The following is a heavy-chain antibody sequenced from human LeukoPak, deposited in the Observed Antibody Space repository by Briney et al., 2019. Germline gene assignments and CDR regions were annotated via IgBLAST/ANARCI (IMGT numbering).Heavy chain of an antibody. J-gene: IGHJ4*02. D-gene: IGHD3-10*01. CDR1: GFTFSSYA. CDR2: ISGSGGST. Sequence: GGSLRLSCAASGFTFSSYAMSWVRQAPGKGLEWVSAISGSGGSTYYADSVKGRFTISRDNAKNSLYLQMNSLRAEDTAVYYCARDRGEEISVGVLPFFDYWGQGTLVTVSS. CDR3: ARDRGEEISVGVLPFFDY. V-gene: IGHV3-23*01.